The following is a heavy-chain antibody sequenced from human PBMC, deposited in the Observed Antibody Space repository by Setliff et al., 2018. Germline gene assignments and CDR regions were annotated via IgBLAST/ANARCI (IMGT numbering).Heavy chain of an antibody. CDR1: GYIFRDYY. D-gene: IGHD3-9*01. Sequence: GASVKVSCKASGYIFRDYYIHWVRQAPGQGLEWMGRINPNSGGREYAEAFRGRVTMTGDTSIRTAFMELSGLTSDDTAVYYCAGPFDVGPYPRPIDGLDLWGQGTRVTVSS. V-gene: IGHV1-2*06. J-gene: IGHJ3*01. CDR3: AGPFDVGPYPRPIDGLDL. CDR2: INPNSGGR.